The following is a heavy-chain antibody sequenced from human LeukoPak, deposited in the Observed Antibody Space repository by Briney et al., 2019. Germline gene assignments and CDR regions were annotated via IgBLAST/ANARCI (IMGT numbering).Heavy chain of an antibody. Sequence: RGESLQISCKGSGYTFTNYWIGWVRQLPGKGLEWMGIIYPGDSDTRYSPSFQGQVTISTDKSISTAYLQWSSLKASDTAMYYCARHIAPGYNSGWYIDYWGQGTLVTVSS. J-gene: IGHJ4*02. V-gene: IGHV5-51*01. CDR2: IYPGDSDT. CDR3: ARHIAPGYNSGWYIDY. D-gene: IGHD6-19*01. CDR1: GYTFTNYW.